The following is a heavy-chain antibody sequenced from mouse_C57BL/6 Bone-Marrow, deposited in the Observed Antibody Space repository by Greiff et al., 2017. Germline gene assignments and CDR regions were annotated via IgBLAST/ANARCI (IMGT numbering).Heavy chain of an antibody. CDR2: IHPNSGST. J-gene: IGHJ2*01. CDR3: ATFWAYYFDD. D-gene: IGHD4-1*01. V-gene: IGHV1-64*01. Sequence: LQQPGASVKLSCKASGYTFTSYWMHWVKQRPGQGLEWIGMIHPNSGSTNYNEKFKSKATLTVDKSSSTAYMQLSSLTSEDSAVYYCATFWAYYFDDWGQGTTLTVSS. CDR1: GYTFTSYW.